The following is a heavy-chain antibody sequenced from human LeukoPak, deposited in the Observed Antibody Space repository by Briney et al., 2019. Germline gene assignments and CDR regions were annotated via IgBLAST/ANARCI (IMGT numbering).Heavy chain of an antibody. D-gene: IGHD4-11*01. Sequence: PSETLSLTCAVYGGSFSGYYWSWIRQPPGKGLEWIGEINHSGSTNYNPSLKSRVTISVDTSKNQFSLKLSSVTAADTAVYYCARGMEDYRLDYWGQGTLVTVSS. J-gene: IGHJ4*02. CDR2: INHSGST. CDR1: GGSFSGYY. CDR3: ARGMEDYRLDY. V-gene: IGHV4-34*01.